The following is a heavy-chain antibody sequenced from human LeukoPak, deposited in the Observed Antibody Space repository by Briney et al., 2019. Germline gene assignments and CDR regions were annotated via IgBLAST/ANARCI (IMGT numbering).Heavy chain of an antibody. J-gene: IGHJ2*01. CDR2: IYYSGST. Sequence: SETLSLTCTVSGGSISSGSYYWGWIRQPPGKGLEWIASIYYSGSTYYNPSLKSRVTMSVDTSKNQFSLKLNSVTAADTAVYYCARTDIVPMVYAIVHFDLWGRGTLVTVSS. D-gene: IGHD2-8*01. CDR3: ARTDIVPMVYAIVHFDL. V-gene: IGHV4-39*01. CDR1: GGSISSGSYY.